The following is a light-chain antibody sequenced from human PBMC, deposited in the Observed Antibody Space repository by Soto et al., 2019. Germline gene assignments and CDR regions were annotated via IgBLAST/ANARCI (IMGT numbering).Light chain of an antibody. V-gene: IGLV2-14*01. Sequence: SALTQPASVSGSPGLSITISCTGTSSDVGGYNYVSWYQQHPGKAPKLMIYEVSNRPSGVSNRFSGSKSGKTASLTISGLHAEDEADYYCSSYTSSSILVFGGGTKLTVL. CDR3: SSYTSSSILV. CDR2: EVS. CDR1: SSDVGGYNY. J-gene: IGLJ2*01.